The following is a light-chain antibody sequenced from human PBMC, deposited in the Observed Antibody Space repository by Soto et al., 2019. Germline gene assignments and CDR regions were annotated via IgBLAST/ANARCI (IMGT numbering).Light chain of an antibody. CDR3: QQYGSSPYT. V-gene: IGKV3-20*01. CDR2: GAS. CDR1: QSVSTSS. J-gene: IGKJ2*01. Sequence: EIVLTQSPGTLSLSPGERATLSCRASQSVSTSSLAWYQQNPGQAPRLLSYGASSRATGIPDRVSGSGSGADFTLSISSLEPEDFAMYYCQQYGSSPYTFGQGTKRAIK.